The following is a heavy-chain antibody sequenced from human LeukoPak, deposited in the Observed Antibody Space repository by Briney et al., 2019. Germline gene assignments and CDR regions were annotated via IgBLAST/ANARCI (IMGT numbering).Heavy chain of an antibody. CDR1: GGSISSYY. CDR2: IYYSGST. J-gene: IGHJ5*02. V-gene: IGHV4-59*01. CDR3: ASGGYGDSPDNWFDP. D-gene: IGHD4-17*01. Sequence: PSETLSLTCTVSGGSISSYYWSWIRQPPGKGLEWIGYIYYSGSTNYNPSLKSRVTISVDTSKNQFSLKLSSVTAADTAVYYCASGGYGDSPDNWFDPWGQGTLVTVSS.